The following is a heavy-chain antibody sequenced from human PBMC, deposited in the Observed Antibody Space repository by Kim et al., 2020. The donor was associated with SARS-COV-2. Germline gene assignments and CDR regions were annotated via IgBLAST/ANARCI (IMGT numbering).Heavy chain of an antibody. CDR3: ARESGYDRFEFDY. D-gene: IGHD5-12*01. V-gene: IGHV1-18*01. J-gene: IGHJ4*02. Sequence: AQEHQGRVTMDTETSTSTAYMGMRRLRSDDTAVYYCARESGYDRFEFDYWGQGTLVTVSS.